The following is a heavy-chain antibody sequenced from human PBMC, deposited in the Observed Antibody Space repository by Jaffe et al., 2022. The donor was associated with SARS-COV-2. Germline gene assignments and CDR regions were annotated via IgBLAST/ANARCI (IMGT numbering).Heavy chain of an antibody. Sequence: QLQLQESGPGLVKPSETLSLTCTVSGVSFRSNTYYWGWIRQPPGKGLEWIGSIYSSGSTYYNPSLRSRVTISVDTSKNQFSLRLTSVTAADTAVYYCARNLLYNYDLQPPNWGQGILVTVSS. CDR2: IYSSGST. V-gene: IGHV4-39*01. D-gene: IGHD5-18*01. J-gene: IGHJ4*02. CDR1: GVSFRSNTYY. CDR3: ARNLLYNYDLQPPN.